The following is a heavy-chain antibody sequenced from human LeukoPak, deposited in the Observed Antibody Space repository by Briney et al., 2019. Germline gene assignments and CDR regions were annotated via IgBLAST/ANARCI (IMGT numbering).Heavy chain of an antibody. CDR3: AKGSNFWGVYFDY. V-gene: IGHV3-23*01. D-gene: IGHD3-16*01. CDR2: ISGSGGST. J-gene: IGHJ4*02. CDR1: GFTLSSYA. Sequence: GGSLRPSCAASGFTLSSYAMSWVRQAPGKGLEWVSAISGSGGSTYYADSVKGRFTISRDNSKNTLYLQMNSLRAEDTAVYYCAKGSNFWGVYFDYWGQGTLVTVSS.